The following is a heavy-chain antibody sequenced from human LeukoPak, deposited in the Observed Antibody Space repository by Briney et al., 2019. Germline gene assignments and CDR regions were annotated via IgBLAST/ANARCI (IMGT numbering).Heavy chain of an antibody. D-gene: IGHD2-2*01. V-gene: IGHV1-3*01. Sequence: ASVKVSCKASGYTFTTYAIHRVRQAPGQGLQWMGWISVGDGNTNYSQKFQGRVTLTRDTSASTAYMELTSLISEDTAVYYCARGYSGVVPAAHPDFWGQGTPVTVSS. CDR3: ARGYSGVVPAAHPDF. J-gene: IGHJ4*02. CDR2: ISVGDGNT. CDR1: GYTFTTYA.